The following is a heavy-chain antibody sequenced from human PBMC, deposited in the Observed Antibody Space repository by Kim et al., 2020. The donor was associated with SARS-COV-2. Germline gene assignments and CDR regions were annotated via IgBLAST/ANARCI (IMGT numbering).Heavy chain of an antibody. Sequence: TYYTHSLKSRVTISVDTSKNQLALKLSTVSDADTAVYYCARQGSGDAFDIWGQGTMVTVSS. J-gene: IGHJ3*02. V-gene: IGHV4-39*01. CDR2: T. D-gene: IGHD3-10*01. CDR3: ARQGSGDAFDI.